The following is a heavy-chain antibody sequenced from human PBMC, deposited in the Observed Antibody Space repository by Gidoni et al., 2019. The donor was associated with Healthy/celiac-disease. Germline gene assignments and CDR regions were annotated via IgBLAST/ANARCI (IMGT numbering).Heavy chain of an antibody. CDR2: SSCSGGST. CDR1: GFPFSSYA. Sequence: EVQLLESGGGLLQPGGSLRLSVPASGFPFSSYARSWVRQSPGKGLEWVSASSCSGGSTYYADSVKGRFTISRDNSKNTLYLQMNSLRAEDTAVDYCAKDLGNQWLQTIDYWGQGTLVTVSS. V-gene: IGHV3-23*01. CDR3: AKDLGNQWLQTIDY. J-gene: IGHJ4*02. D-gene: IGHD6-19*01.